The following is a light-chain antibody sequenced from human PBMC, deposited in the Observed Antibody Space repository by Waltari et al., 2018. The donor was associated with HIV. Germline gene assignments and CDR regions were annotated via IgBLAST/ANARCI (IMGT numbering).Light chain of an antibody. CDR1: QSVENK. CDR2: GAS. J-gene: IGKJ1*01. CDR3: QQYKNWLPLT. Sequence: DTVMTQSPATLSASPGERVTLSCRASQSVENKLAWYQQKPGQSPRLLIYGASTGAAGIPGRFSGSGSGTQFTLTINSLQSDDSAVYYCQQYKNWLPLTFGQGTKVEIK. V-gene: IGKV3-15*01.